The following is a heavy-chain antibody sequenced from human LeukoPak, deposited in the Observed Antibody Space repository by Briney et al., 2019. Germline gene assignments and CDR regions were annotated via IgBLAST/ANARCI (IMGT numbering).Heavy chain of an antibody. CDR1: GFTFSSYA. CDR2: ISGSGGST. V-gene: IGHV3-23*01. Sequence: GGSLRLSCAASGFTFSSYAMSWVRQAPGKGLEWVSAISGSGGSTYYADSVKGRLTISRDNSKNTLYLQMNSLRAEDTAVYYCAKAGYYDSSGYSIWGQGTLVTVSS. CDR3: AKAGYYDSSGYSI. D-gene: IGHD3-22*01. J-gene: IGHJ4*02.